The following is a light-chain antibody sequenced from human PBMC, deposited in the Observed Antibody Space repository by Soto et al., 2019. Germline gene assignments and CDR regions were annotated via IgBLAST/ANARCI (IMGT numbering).Light chain of an antibody. Sequence: EIVLTQSPATLSLSPGERATLSCRASQSLSNFLAWYQQKPGQAPRLLIYDASNRATGIPGRFSGSGSGTDFPLTISSLEPEDFAVYYCQQRRNLLTFGPGTTVEIK. CDR1: QSLSNF. CDR3: QQRRNLLT. J-gene: IGKJ3*01. V-gene: IGKV3-11*01. CDR2: DAS.